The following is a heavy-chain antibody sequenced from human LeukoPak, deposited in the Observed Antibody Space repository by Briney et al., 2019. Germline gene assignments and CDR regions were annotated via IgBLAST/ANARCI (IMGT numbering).Heavy chain of an antibody. J-gene: IGHJ5*02. CDR3: ASVITMVRGGIRYNWFDP. CDR1: GGSISSYY. V-gene: IGHV4-59*01. D-gene: IGHD3-10*01. Sequence: SETLSLTCTVSGGSISSYYWSWIRQPPGKGLEWIGYIYYSGSTNYNPSLKSRVTISVDTSKNQFSLKLSSVTAADTAVYYCASVITMVRGGIRYNWFDPWGQGTLVTVSS. CDR2: IYYSGST.